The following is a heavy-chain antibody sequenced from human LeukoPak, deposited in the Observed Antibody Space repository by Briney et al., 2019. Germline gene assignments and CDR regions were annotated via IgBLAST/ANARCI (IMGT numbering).Heavy chain of an antibody. Sequence: PGGSLRLSCAASGFTFSSYAMHWVRQAPGKGLEWVAVISYDGSNKYYADSVKGRFTISRDNSKNTLYLQMNSLRAEDTAVYYCARSSGWYIYWGQGTPVTVSS. V-gene: IGHV3-30-3*01. CDR2: ISYDGSNK. CDR1: GFTFSSYA. D-gene: IGHD6-19*01. CDR3: ARSSGWYIY. J-gene: IGHJ4*02.